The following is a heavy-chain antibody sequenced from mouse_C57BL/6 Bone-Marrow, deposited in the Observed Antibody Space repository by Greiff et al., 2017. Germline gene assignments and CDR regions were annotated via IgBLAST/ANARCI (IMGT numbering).Heavy chain of an antibody. Sequence: VQLQQPGAELVKPGASVKLSCKASGYTFTSYWMQWVKQRPGQGLEWIGEIDPSDSYTNYNQKFKDKATLTVDTSSSTAYMQLSSLTSEDSAVYYCARCYYFDYWGQGTTLTVSS. CDR1: GYTFTSYW. CDR3: ARCYYFDY. CDR2: IDPSDSYT. J-gene: IGHJ2*01. V-gene: IGHV1-50*01.